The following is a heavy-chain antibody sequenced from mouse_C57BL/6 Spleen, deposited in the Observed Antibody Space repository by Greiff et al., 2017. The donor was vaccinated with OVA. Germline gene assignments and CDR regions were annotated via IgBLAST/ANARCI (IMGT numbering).Heavy chain of an antibody. V-gene: IGHV1-64*01. J-gene: IGHJ2*01. D-gene: IGHD2-3*01. CDR2: IHPTSGST. Sequence: QVQLQQPGAELVKPGASVKLSCKASGYTFTSSWMHWVKQRPGQGLEWIGMIHPTSGSTNYNEKFKSKATLTVDTSSSTAYMQLSSLTSEDSAVYYCARSDGYFDYWGQGTTLTVSS. CDR3: ARSDGYFDY. CDR1: GYTFTSSW.